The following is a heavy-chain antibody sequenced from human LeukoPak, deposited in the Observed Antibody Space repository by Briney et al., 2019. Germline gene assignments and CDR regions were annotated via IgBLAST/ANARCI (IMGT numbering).Heavy chain of an antibody. J-gene: IGHJ4*02. Sequence: PGGSLRLSCAASGFTFSSSWMSWVRQAPGKGLEWVANIKQDGSEKYYVDSVRGRFTISRDNSKNSLHLQMNSLRAEDTAVYYCARAHNWGQGTLVTVS. CDR1: GFTFSSSW. CDR2: IKQDGSEK. CDR3: ARAHN. V-gene: IGHV3-7*04.